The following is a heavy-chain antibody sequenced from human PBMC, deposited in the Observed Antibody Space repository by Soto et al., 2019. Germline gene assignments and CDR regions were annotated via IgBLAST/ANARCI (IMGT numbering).Heavy chain of an antibody. Sequence: GGSLRLSCAASGFTFSSYAMHWVRQAPGKGLEWVAVISYDGSNKYYADSVKGRFTISRDNSKNTLYLQMNSLRAEDTAVYYCARDAFDYYGMDVWGQGTTVTVSS. V-gene: IGHV3-30-3*01. J-gene: IGHJ6*02. D-gene: IGHD3-3*02. CDR2: ISYDGSNK. CDR1: GFTFSSYA. CDR3: ARDAFDYYGMDV.